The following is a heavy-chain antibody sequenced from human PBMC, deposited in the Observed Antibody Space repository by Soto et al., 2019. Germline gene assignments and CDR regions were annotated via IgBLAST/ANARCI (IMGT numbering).Heavy chain of an antibody. CDR2: IYYSGST. CDR1: VGSISGYY. CDR3: AREDSSSSIDP. Sequence: QVQLQESGPGLVKPSETLSLTCTVSVGSISGYYWSWIRQSPWKGLEWIGYIYYSGSTNYNPSLKSRVTISVDTSKNQFSLKLNSVTAADTAVYYCAREDSSSSIDPWGQGTLVTVSS. D-gene: IGHD6-6*01. J-gene: IGHJ5*02. V-gene: IGHV4-59*01.